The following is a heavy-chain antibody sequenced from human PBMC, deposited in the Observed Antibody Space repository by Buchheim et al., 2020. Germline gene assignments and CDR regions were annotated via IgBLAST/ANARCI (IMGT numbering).Heavy chain of an antibody. J-gene: IGHJ6*02. CDR3: ARHETIFGLVINNAMDV. CDR2: ITSSGKDI. D-gene: IGHD3/OR15-3a*01. V-gene: IGHV3-48*04. CDR1: GFTFSTYS. Sequence: EVQLVESGGGLVQPGGSLRLSCAASGFTFSTYSMNWVRQAPGKGLEWVAYITSSGKDIYYGDSVKGRFTISRDDAKNSVYLQMNSLRAEDTAVYFCARHETIFGLVINNAMDVWGQGTT.